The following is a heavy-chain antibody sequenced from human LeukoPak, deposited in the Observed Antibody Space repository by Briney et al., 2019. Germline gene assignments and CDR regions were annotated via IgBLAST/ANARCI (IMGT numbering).Heavy chain of an antibody. CDR1: GYTFTGCY. V-gene: IGHV1-18*04. CDR3: ARDGDIVVVPALPAAFDYYYGMDV. D-gene: IGHD2-2*01. CDR2: ISAYNGNT. Sequence: ASVKVSCKASGYTFTGCYFHLMRQAPGQGLEWMGLISAYNGNTNYSQKLQVRVTITTDTSTSTAYLELRSLTSDDTAVYYCARDGDIVVVPALPAAFDYYYGMDVWGQGTTVTVSS. J-gene: IGHJ6*02.